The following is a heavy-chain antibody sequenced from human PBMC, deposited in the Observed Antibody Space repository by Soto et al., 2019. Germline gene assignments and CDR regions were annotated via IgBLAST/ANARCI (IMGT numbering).Heavy chain of an antibody. J-gene: IGHJ4*02. Sequence: ASVKVSCKASGYTFTSYAMHWVRQAPGQRLEGMGWINAGNGNTKYSQKFQGRVTITRDTSASTAYMELSSLRSEDTAVYYCARDLGEYSSSYFDYWGQGTLVTVSS. V-gene: IGHV1-3*01. CDR3: ARDLGEYSSSYFDY. CDR1: GYTFTSYA. CDR2: INAGNGNT. D-gene: IGHD6-6*01.